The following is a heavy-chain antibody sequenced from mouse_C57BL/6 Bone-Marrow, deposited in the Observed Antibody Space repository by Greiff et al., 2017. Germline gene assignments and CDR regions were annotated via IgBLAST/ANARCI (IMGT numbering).Heavy chain of an antibody. CDR3: ARGGDYYGSISYYYAMDY. V-gene: IGHV1-82*01. CDR2: IYPGDGDT. CDR1: GYAFSSSW. Sequence: QVQLQQSGPELVKPGASVKISCKASGYAFSSSWMNWVKQRPGKGLEWIGRIYPGDGDTNYNGKFKGKATLTADKSSSTAYMQLSSLTSEDSAVYFCARGGDYYGSISYYYAMDYWGQGTSVTVSS. J-gene: IGHJ4*01. D-gene: IGHD1-1*01.